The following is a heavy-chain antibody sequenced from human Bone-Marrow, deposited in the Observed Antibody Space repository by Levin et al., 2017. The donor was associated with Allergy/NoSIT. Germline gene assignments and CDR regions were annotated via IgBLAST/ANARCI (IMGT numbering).Heavy chain of an antibody. D-gene: IGHD2-2*01. CDR3: AKAHIVVIPAAIRSFDY. CDR1: GFSFSSYA. V-gene: IGHV3-23*01. J-gene: IGHJ4*02. CDR2: ISGGGGRT. Sequence: GGSLRLSCAASGFSFSSYAMSWVRQAPGKGLEGVSAISGGGGRTYYADAVKGRFTISRDNSKNTLYLQMNSLRVEDTALYYCAKAHIVVIPAAIRSFDYWGQGTLVTVSS.